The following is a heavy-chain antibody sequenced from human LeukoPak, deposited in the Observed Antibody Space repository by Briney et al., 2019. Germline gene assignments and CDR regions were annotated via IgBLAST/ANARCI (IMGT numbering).Heavy chain of an antibody. V-gene: IGHV1-58*02. CDR3: AAVGSHDILTGYYGGFDY. CDR2: IVVGSGNT. CDR1: GFTFTSSA. D-gene: IGHD3-9*01. Sequence: SVKVSCKASGFTFTSSAMQWVRQARGQRLEWIGWIVVGSGNTNYAQKFQERVTITRDMSTSTAYMELSSLRSEDTAVYYCAAVGSHDILTGYYGGFDYWGQGTLVTVSS. J-gene: IGHJ4*02.